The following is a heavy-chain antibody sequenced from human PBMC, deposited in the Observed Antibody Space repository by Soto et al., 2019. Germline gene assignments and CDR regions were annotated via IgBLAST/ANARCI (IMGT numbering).Heavy chain of an antibody. CDR2: INPNGGVT. D-gene: IGHD5-12*01. V-gene: IGHV1-2*04. CDR1: GDSFNDYY. J-gene: IGHJ6*03. Sequence: QVQLVQSGAEVRKPGASVTVSCRSSGDSFNDYYIHWVRQAPGQGFEWMGWINPNGGVTKYAQKFQGWVSMTRDTSIRTGYMQLSRLRSDDTAFYYCARESGGATATLDYYYFYMDVWGTGTTVTVSS. CDR3: ARESGGATATLDYYYFYMDV.